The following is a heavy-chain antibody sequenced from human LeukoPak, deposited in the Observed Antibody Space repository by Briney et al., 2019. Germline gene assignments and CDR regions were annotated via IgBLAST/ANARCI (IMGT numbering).Heavy chain of an antibody. D-gene: IGHD2-2*01. CDR2: IIPIFGTA. V-gene: IGHV1-69*06. J-gene: IGHJ4*02. CDR3: VRAGHVRYQPLALDY. Sequence: GASVKVSCKASGGTFSSYAISWVRQAPGQGLEWMGGIIPIFGTANYAQKFQGRVTITADKSTSTAYMELSSLRSEDTAVYYCVRAGHVRYQPLALDYWGQGALVTVSS. CDR1: GGTFSSYA.